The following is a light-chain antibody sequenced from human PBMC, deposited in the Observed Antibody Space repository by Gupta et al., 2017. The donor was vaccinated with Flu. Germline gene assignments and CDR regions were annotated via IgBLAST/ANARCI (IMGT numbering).Light chain of an antibody. CDR2: NAI. CDR3: QQYENWPPMFT. V-gene: IGKV3-15*01. J-gene: IGKJ2*01. Sequence: VSPGESATLSCRASQSVINSLAWYQQKPGQAPRLLIYNAITRAPGIPARFSGSGSGTEFTLTITSLQSEDFAVYWCQQYENWPPMFTFGQGTKLEIK. CDR1: QSVINS.